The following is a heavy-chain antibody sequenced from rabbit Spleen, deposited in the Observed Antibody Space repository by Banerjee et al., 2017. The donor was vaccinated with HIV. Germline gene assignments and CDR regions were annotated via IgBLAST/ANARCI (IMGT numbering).Heavy chain of an antibody. CDR3: PRASGSGSAFNL. Sequence: LEESGGGLVKPGGTLTLTCTVSGFSFSSNWICWVRQAPGKGLEWIACIDTGNGKTYYASWAKGRFTISKTSSTTVTLQMTSLTAADTATYFCPRASGSGSAFNLCGPGTLVTVS. J-gene: IGHJ4*01. CDR1: GFSFSSNW. D-gene: IGHD1-1*01. V-gene: IGHV1S45*01. CDR2: IDTGNGKT.